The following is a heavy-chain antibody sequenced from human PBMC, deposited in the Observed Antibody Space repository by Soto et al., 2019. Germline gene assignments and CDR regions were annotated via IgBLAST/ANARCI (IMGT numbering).Heavy chain of an antibody. V-gene: IGHV5-51*01. D-gene: IGHD2-8*01. CDR3: GSLMREFRAGYYCYGMDV. Sequence: GESLKISCKGSGYSFTSYWIGWVRQMPGKGLEWMGIIYPGDSDTRYSPSFQGQVTISADKSISTAYLQWSSLKASDTAMYYCGSLMREFRAGYYCYGMDVWGQGTTVTDSS. CDR1: GYSFTSYW. J-gene: IGHJ6*02. CDR2: IYPGDSDT.